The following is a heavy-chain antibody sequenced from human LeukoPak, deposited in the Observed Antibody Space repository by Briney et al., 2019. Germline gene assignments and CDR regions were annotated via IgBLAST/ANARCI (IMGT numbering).Heavy chain of an antibody. Sequence: SETLSLTCTVSGGSISSYYWSWIRQPPGKGLEWIGYIYYSGSTNYNPSLKSRVTISVDTSKNQFSLRLSSVTAADTAVYYCAREGGSYFDYWGQGTLVTVSS. J-gene: IGHJ4*02. CDR1: GGSISSYY. D-gene: IGHD1-26*01. CDR3: AREGGSYFDY. CDR2: IYYSGST. V-gene: IGHV4-59*01.